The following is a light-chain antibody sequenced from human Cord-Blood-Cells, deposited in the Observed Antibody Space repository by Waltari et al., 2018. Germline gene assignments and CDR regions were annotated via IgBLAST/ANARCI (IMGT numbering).Light chain of an antibody. CDR3: QQYYSFPWT. J-gene: IGKJ1*01. CDR1: QGISSY. Sequence: AIWMTQSPSLLSASTRDRVTISCRISQGISSYLAWYQQKPGKAPELLIYAASTLQSGVPSRFSGSGSGTDFTLTISCLQSEDFATYYCQQYYSFPWTFGQGTKVEIK. V-gene: IGKV1D-8*02. CDR2: AAS.